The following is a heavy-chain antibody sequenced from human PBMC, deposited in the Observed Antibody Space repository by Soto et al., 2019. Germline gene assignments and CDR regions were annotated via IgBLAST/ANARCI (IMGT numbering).Heavy chain of an antibody. CDR1: GFTFSSYG. CDR3: AKDSSSGQTY. J-gene: IGHJ4*02. D-gene: IGHD6-19*01. V-gene: IGHV3-33*06. CDR2: IWYDGSNK. Sequence: QVQLVESGGGVVQPGRSLRLSCAASGFTFSSYGMHWVRQAPGKGLEWVALIWYDGSNKYYADSVKGRFTISRDNSKNTLYLQMNSLRAEDTAVYYCAKDSSSGQTYWGQGTLVTVSS.